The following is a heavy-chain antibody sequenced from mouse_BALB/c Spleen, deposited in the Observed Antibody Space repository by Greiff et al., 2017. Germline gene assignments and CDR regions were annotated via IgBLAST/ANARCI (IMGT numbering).Heavy chain of an antibody. V-gene: IGHV2-6-7*01. CDR3: AREGFAMDY. CDR1: GFSFTGYG. Sequence: VKVEESGPGLVAPSQSLSITCTVSGFSFTGYGVNWVRQPPGEGLEWLGMIWGDGSTDYNSALKSRLSISTDNSKSQVFLTMNSLQTDDTARYDCAREGFAMDYWGQGTSVTVSS. CDR2: IWGDGST. J-gene: IGHJ4*01.